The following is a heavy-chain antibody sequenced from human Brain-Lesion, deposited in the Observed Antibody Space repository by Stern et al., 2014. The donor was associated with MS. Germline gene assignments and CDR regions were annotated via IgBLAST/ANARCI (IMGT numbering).Heavy chain of an antibody. CDR2: FDTEAGET. V-gene: IGHV1-24*01. CDR1: GYTLTELS. Sequence: VQLVESGAEVKKPGASVKVSCKVSGYTLTELSMHWVRQAPRKGLEWMGGFDTEAGETFYAQKFQGRVTMTEDTSTDTAYMGLSSLRSEDTAVYYCATLSPGSGGNYYRHFDYWGQGTLVPVPS. D-gene: IGHD1-26*01. J-gene: IGHJ4*02. CDR3: ATLSPGSGGNYYRHFDY.